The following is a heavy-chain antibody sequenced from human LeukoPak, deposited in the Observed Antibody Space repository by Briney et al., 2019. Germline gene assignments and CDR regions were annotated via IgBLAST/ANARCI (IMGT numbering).Heavy chain of an antibody. CDR3: ARESGRYSSSWYNWFDP. D-gene: IGHD6-13*01. J-gene: IGHJ5*02. V-gene: IGHV4-4*07. Sequence: SETLSLTCTVSGGSISSYYWSWIRQPAGKGLEWIGRIYTSGGTNYNPSLKSRVTVSVDTSKNQFSLKLNSVTAADTAVYYCARESGRYSSSWYNWFDPWGQGTLVTVSS. CDR2: IYTSGGT. CDR1: GGSISSYY.